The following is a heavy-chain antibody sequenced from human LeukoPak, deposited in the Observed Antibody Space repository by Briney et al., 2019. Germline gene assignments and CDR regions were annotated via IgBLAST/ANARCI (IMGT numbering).Heavy chain of an antibody. J-gene: IGHJ3*02. CDR3: ASDYGDYNDAFDI. CDR2: IYPGDSDT. CDR1: GYSFTSYW. V-gene: IGHV5-51*01. D-gene: IGHD4-17*01. Sequence: GESLKISCKGSGYSFTSYWIGWVRQMPGKGLEWMGIIYPGDSDTRYSPSFQGQVTISADKSISTAYLEWSSLKASDTAMYYCASDYGDYNDAFDIWGQGTMVTVSS.